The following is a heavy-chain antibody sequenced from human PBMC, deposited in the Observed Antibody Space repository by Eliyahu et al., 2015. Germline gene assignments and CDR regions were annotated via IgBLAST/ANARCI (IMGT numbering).Heavy chain of an antibody. D-gene: IGHD3/OR15-3a*01. J-gene: IGHJ6*02. CDR1: GFTFSNHW. CDR2: VSSDGSWT. V-gene: IGHV3-74*01. Sequence: EVQLVESGGGLVQPGGSLRLSCAXSGFTFSNHWMHWVRQAPGQGLVWVSHVSSDGSWTTYADSVKGRFTISRDNAKNTLYLQLNSLRVEDTAVYYCSRGGLGTGMDVWGQGTTVTVSS. CDR3: SRGGLGTGMDV.